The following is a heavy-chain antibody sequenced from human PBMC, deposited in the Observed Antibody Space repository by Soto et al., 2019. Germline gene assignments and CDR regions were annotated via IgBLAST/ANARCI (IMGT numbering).Heavy chain of an antibody. J-gene: IGHJ3*02. CDR1: GGSISSYY. CDR2: IYYSGST. CDR3: ARDSDGGSVSAPDAFDI. V-gene: IGHV4-59*01. Sequence: QVQLQESGPGLVKPSETLSLTCTVSGGSISSYYWSWIRQPPGKGLEWIGYIYYSGSTNYNPSLKSRVPILVDTSKNQFSRELSAVPAADTVVYYCARDSDGGSVSAPDAFDILGQWTIVTVSS. D-gene: IGHD2-15*01.